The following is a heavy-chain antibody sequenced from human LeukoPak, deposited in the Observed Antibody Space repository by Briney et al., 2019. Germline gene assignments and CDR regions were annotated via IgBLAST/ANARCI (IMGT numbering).Heavy chain of an antibody. V-gene: IGHV1-24*01. J-gene: IGHJ4*02. CDR3: ARVEVGATTLLHFDY. CDR1: GYTLTELS. Sequence: ASVKVSCKVSGYTLTELSMHWVRQAPGKGREWMGGFDPEDGETIYAQKFQGRVTMTEDSSTDTAYMELSSVRFEDTAVYYCARVEVGATTLLHFDYWGQGTLVTVSS. D-gene: IGHD1-26*01. CDR2: FDPEDGET.